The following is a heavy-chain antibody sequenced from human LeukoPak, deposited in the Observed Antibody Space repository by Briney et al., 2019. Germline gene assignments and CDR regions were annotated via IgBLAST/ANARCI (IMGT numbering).Heavy chain of an antibody. CDR3: ARDREAGGNWFDP. CDR2: IWYDGSNK. D-gene: IGHD3-10*01. V-gene: IGHV3-33*08. CDR1: GFTFSIYA. J-gene: IGHJ5*02. Sequence: GGSLRLSCATSGFTFSIYAMSWVRQAPGKGLEWVAVIWYDGSNKYYADSVKGRFTISRDNSKNTLYLQMNSLRAEDTAVYYCARDREAGGNWFDPRGQGTLVTVSS.